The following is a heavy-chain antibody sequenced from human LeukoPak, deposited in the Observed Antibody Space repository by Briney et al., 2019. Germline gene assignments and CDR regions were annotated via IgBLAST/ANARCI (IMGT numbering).Heavy chain of an antibody. J-gene: IGHJ3*02. CDR3: LRDYYYDSSGYYSRDPFDM. CDR1: GYTFINYG. CDR2: ISAYNSNT. Sequence: GASVKDSCKAPGYTFINYGISWVRQAPGQGLEWVGWISAYNSNTKYAQKVQARVKLTIDTSTRKAYMELRTLRSDDTAVYYCLRDYYYDSSGYYSRDPFDMWGQGTMVTVSS. D-gene: IGHD3-22*01. V-gene: IGHV1-18*04.